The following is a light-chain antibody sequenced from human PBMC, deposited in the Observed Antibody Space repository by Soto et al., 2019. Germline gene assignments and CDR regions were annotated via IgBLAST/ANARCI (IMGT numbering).Light chain of an antibody. J-gene: IGKJ4*01. CDR2: AAS. V-gene: IGKV1-8*01. CDR3: QQYYRYPRT. CDR1: PGISSY. Sequence: AIRMTQSASSLSASTGDRVTITCRATPGISSYLAWYQQKPGNVPKLLIYAASTLQSGVPSRFSGSGSGTDFTLTISCLQSEDFATYYCQQYYRYPRTFGGGTKVEIK.